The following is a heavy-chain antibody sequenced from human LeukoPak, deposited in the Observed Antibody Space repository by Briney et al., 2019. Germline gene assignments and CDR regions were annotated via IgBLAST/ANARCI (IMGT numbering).Heavy chain of an antibody. CDR2: ISGSGGSS. D-gene: IGHD2-2*01. V-gene: IGHV3-23*01. J-gene: IGHJ5*02. CDR1: GFTFSSYA. CDR3: AKDWVPSTPPVEWFDP. Sequence: PGGSLRLSCAASGFTFSSYAMSWVRQAPGKGLEWVSAISGSGGSSYYADSVKGRFTISRDNSKNTLYLQMNSLRAEDTAVYYCAKDWVPSTPPVEWFDPWGQGTLVTVSS.